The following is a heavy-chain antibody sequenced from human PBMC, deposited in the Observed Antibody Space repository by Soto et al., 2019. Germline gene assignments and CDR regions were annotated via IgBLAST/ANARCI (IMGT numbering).Heavy chain of an antibody. V-gene: IGHV3-33*01. CDR1: GFTFSNYG. Sequence: GGSLRLSCAASGFTFSNYGMHWVRQAPGKGLEWVALIWYDGSNKYYADSVKGRFTISRDTSKNTLYLQMNTLRAEDTAVYYCARDLSGPLDYRGQGTPVTVSS. D-gene: IGHD3-16*02. CDR2: IWYDGSNK. J-gene: IGHJ4*02. CDR3: ARDLSGPLDY.